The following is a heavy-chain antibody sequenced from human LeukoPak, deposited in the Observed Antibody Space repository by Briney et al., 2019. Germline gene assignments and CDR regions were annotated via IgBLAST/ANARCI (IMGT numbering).Heavy chain of an antibody. CDR2: IYYSGST. V-gene: IGHV4-39*01. Sequence: PSETLSLTCTVSGGSISSSSYYWGWIRQPPGKGLEWIGSIYYSGSTYYNPSLKSRVTISVDTSKNQFSLKLSSVTAADTAVYYCARHVYPSSFWERVKYSGSYHGFNWFDPWGQGTLVTVSS. CDR3: ARHVYPSSFWERVKYSGSYHGFNWFDP. CDR1: GGSISSSSYY. D-gene: IGHD1-26*01. J-gene: IGHJ5*02.